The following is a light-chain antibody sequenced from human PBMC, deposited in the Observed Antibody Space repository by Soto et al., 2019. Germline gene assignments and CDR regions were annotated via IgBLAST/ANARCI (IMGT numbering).Light chain of an antibody. CDR1: QSMSDS. J-gene: IGKJ5*01. V-gene: IGKV1-39*01. CDR2: SAS. Sequence: DIQLTQSPSSLSASVGDRVTITCRASQSMSDSLNWYQQKSGKAPKLLIYSASSLESGVPSRFSGSGSGTDFTLTISSLQPEDFGTYYCQQSYSTPITFGQGTRLEIK. CDR3: QQSYSTPIT.